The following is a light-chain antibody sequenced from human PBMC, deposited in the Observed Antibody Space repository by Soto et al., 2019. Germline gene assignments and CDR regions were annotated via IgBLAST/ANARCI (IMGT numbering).Light chain of an antibody. V-gene: IGKV4-1*01. J-gene: IGKJ2*01. CDR3: QQYYSSPFT. CDR2: WAS. CDR1: QSVLYSSNNRNY. Sequence: DIVMTQSPDSLAVSLGERVTIHCKSSQSVLYSSNNRNYFAWYQQKPGQPPKLLIYWASTRESGVPDRFSGSGSGTDFILTISSLQAADVAVYYCQQYYSSPFTFGQGTKLEI.